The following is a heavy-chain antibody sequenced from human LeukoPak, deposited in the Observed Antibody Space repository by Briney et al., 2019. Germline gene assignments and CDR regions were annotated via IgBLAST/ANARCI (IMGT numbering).Heavy chain of an antibody. V-gene: IGHV1-2*04. J-gene: IGHJ4*02. D-gene: IGHD3-22*01. CDR1: GYTFTGYY. CDR3: ARAGKYYYDSSGSPPYYFDY. Sequence: ASVKVSCKASGYTFTGYYMHWVRQAPGQGLEWMGWINPNSGGTNYAQKFQGWVTMTRDTSISTAYMELSRPRSDDTAVYYCARAGKYYYDSSGSPPYYFDYWGQGTLVTVSS. CDR2: INPNSGGT.